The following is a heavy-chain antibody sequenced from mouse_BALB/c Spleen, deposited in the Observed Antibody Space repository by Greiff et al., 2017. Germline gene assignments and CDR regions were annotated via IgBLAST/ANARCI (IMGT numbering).Heavy chain of an antibody. Sequence: EVNLVESGGGLVQPGGSRKLSCAASGFTFSDYGMAWVRQAPGKGPEWVAFISNLAYSIYYADTVTGRFTISRENAKNTLYLEMSSLRSEDTAMYYCARQGKNWDYAMDYWGQGTSVTVSS. D-gene: IGHD4-1*01. J-gene: IGHJ4*01. CDR1: GFTFSDYG. CDR2: ISNLAYSI. V-gene: IGHV5-15*02. CDR3: ARQGKNWDYAMDY.